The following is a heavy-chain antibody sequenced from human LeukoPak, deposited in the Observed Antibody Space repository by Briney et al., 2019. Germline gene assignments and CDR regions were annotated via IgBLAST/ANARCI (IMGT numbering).Heavy chain of an antibody. CDR3: ARRSGSYDEAFDY. D-gene: IGHD3-10*01. CDR2: IYYSGST. J-gene: IGHJ4*02. Sequence: PSETLSLTCTVSGGSISSSSYYWGWIRQPPGKGLEWIGSIYYSGSTYYNPSLKSRVTISVDTSKNQFSLKLSSVTAADTAVYYCARRSGSYDEAFDYWGQGTLVTVSS. V-gene: IGHV4-39*01. CDR1: GGSISSSSYY.